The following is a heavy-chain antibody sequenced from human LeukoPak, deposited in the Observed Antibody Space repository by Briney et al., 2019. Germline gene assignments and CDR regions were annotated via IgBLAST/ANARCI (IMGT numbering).Heavy chain of an antibody. CDR2: INHSGST. D-gene: IGHD6-19*01. Sequence: PSETLSLTCAVYGGSFSGYYWSWIRQPPGKGLEWIGEINHSGSTNYNPSLKSRVTISVDTSKNQFSPKLSSVTAADTAVYYCARVLSVAATPGFDYWGQGTLVTVSS. V-gene: IGHV4-34*01. J-gene: IGHJ4*02. CDR1: GGSFSGYY. CDR3: ARVLSVAATPGFDY.